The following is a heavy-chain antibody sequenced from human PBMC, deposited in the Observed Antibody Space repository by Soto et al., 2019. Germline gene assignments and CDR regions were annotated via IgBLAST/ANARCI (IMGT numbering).Heavy chain of an antibody. CDR3: VRNVAGATVPYYFDF. V-gene: IGHV4-4*02. CDR1: GYSINNSYW. Sequence: SETLSPTCTVTGYSINNSYWWSWVRQPPGKGLEWIGEIYHSGSYNYNPSLKSRVTMSLDKSNNLFSLKLNSVTAADRAIYYCVRNVAGATVPYYFDFWGQGIVVTVSS. D-gene: IGHD1-26*01. CDR2: IYHSGSY. J-gene: IGHJ4*02.